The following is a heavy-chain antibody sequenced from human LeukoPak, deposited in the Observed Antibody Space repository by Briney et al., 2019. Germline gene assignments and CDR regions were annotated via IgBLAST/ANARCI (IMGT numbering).Heavy chain of an antibody. CDR3: ARDISACSTSCYGVDY. D-gene: IGHD2-2*01. J-gene: IGHJ4*02. Sequence: GGSLRLSCAASGFTFSSFSMNWVRQAPGKGLEWVSSISTSSSYIYYADSAKGRFTISRDNAKSSLYLQMNSLRAEDTAVYYCARDISACSTSCYGVDYWGQGTLVTVSS. CDR2: ISTSSSYI. V-gene: IGHV3-21*01. CDR1: GFTFSSFS.